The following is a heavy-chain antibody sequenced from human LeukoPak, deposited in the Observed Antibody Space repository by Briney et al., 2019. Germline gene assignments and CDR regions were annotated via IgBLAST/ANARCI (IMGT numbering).Heavy chain of an antibody. CDR2: IYTRANA. J-gene: IGHJ3*02. V-gene: IGHV4-4*07. CDR1: GASINEYY. Sequence: SETLSLTCTVSGASINEYYWSWIRQPAGKGLEWIGRIYTRANADYAPSLKSRVTMSADPSKNQLSLKLTSVTAADTAVYYCARALTGAFRIGAFDIWGQGTLVTVSS. D-gene: IGHD7-27*01. CDR3: ARALTGAFRIGAFDI.